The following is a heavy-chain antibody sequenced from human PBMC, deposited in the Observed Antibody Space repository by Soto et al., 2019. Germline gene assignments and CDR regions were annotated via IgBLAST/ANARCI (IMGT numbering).Heavy chain of an antibody. Sequence: ASVKVSCKASGYTFTGYYMHWVRQAPGQGLEWMGWINPNSGGTNYAQKFQGWVTMTRDTSISTAYMELSRLRSDDTAVYYCARGRDYYDSSGYYSLGYWGQGTLVTVSS. CDR1: GYTFTGYY. J-gene: IGHJ4*02. CDR2: INPNSGGT. V-gene: IGHV1-2*04. CDR3: ARGRDYYDSSGYYSLGY. D-gene: IGHD3-22*01.